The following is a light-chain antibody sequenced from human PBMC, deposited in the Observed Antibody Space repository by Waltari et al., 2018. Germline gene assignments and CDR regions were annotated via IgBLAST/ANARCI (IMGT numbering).Light chain of an antibody. CDR2: WAS. CDR3: QQYYRPPQT. J-gene: IGKJ2*01. CDR1: QSLLYSSNNQNY. V-gene: IGKV4-1*01. Sequence: DIVLTQSPDSLSVSLAGRATINCKSSQSLLYSSNNQNYLAWFQQKPGQPPNLLIYWASTRESGVPDRFSGSGSGTDFTLTITDLQAEDVAIYYCQQYYRPPQTFGQGTKLEIK.